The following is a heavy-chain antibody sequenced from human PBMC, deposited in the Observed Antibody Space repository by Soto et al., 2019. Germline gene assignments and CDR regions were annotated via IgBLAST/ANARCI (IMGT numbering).Heavy chain of an antibody. D-gene: IGHD3-10*01. CDR2: ISSSSRTI. Sequence: PGGSLRLSGAASGFTFRSYSMNWVLQARWKGLEWVSYISSSSRTIYYADSVKVRFTISRDNAKNSLYLQMNSLRDEDTAVYYCARDSAMVRGGSNWFDPWGQGTLVTVSS. J-gene: IGHJ5*02. CDR3: ARDSAMVRGGSNWFDP. V-gene: IGHV3-48*02. CDR1: GFTFRSYS.